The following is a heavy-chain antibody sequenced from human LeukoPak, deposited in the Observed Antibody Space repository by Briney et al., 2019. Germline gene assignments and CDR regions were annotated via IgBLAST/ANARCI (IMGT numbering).Heavy chain of an antibody. Sequence: ASVTVSCKASGYIFASYGINWVRQAPGQGLEWMGWITAYNGNTNYAQKLQGRVTMTTDTSTSTAYMGLRSLRSDDTAVYYCARRAGAYSHPYDYWGQGTLVTVSS. V-gene: IGHV1-18*01. D-gene: IGHD4/OR15-4a*01. CDR3: ARRAGAYSHPYDY. CDR1: GYIFASYG. J-gene: IGHJ4*02. CDR2: ITAYNGNT.